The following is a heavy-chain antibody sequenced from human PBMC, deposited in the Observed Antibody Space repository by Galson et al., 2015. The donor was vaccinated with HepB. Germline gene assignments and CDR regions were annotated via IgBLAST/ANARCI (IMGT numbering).Heavy chain of an antibody. D-gene: IGHD1-26*01. CDR2: VSASNNYV. CDR3: ARTIAGATHSPFDY. V-gene: IGHV3-11*06. J-gene: IGHJ4*01. CDR1: GFTFSDYY. Sequence: SLRLSCAASGFTFSDYYMTWIRQAPGEGLQWVSDVSASNNYVNYADSVKGRFTIYRDNAKNLLFLHMNSLRAEDTAVYYCARTIAGATHSPFDYWGQGTLVTVAS.